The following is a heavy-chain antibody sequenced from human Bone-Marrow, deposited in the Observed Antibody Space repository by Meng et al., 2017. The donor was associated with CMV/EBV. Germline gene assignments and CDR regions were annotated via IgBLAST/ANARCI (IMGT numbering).Heavy chain of an antibody. CDR3: ARDHKGYNWNPTNGYYYYYGMDV. V-gene: IGHV1-46*01. CDR1: RYIFTSYY. Sequence: ASVTVSCKASRYIFTSYYMHWVRQAPGQGLEWMGIINPSGGSTSYAQKFQGRVTMTRDTSTSTVYMELSSLRSEDTAVYYCARDHKGYNWNPTNGYYYYYGMDVWGQGTTVTVSS. J-gene: IGHJ6*02. D-gene: IGHD1-20*01. CDR2: INPSGGST.